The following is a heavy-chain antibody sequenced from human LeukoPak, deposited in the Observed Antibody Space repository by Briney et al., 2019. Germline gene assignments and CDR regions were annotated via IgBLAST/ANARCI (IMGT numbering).Heavy chain of an antibody. CDR1: GGSISSYY. CDR3: ARSNCGADCYSLFDI. CDR2: IYYSGST. Sequence: SETLSLTCTVSGGSISSYYWSWIRQPPGRGLEWITYIYYSGSTNYNPSLKSRVTISVDTSKNQFSLKLSSVTAADTAVYYCARSNCGADCYSLFDIWGQGTMVTVSS. D-gene: IGHD2-21*02. J-gene: IGHJ3*02. V-gene: IGHV4-59*12.